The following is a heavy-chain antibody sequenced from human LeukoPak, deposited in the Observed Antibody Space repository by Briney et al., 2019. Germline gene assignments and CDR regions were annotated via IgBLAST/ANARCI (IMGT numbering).Heavy chain of an antibody. V-gene: IGHV1-69*13. CDR2: IIPIFGTA. CDR3: ARFGFGESHTFDY. J-gene: IGHJ4*02. Sequence: ASVKVSCKASGGTFSSYAISWVRQAPGQGLEWMGGIIPIFGTANYAQKFQGRVTITADESTSTAYMELSSLRSEDTAVYYCARFGFGESHTFDYWGQGTLVTVSS. CDR1: GGTFSSYA. D-gene: IGHD3-10*01.